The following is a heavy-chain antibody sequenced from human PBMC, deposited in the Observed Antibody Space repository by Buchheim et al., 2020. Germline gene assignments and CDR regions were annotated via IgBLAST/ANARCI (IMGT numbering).Heavy chain of an antibody. CDR1: GYTFTSYA. Sequence: QVQLVQSGAEVKKPGASVKVSCKASGYTFTSYAMHWVRQAPGQRLEWMGWINACNGNTKYSQKFQGRVTITRVTSASTAYMGLSSLRSEDTAVYYCARAGVFGVVIIMDYYGMDVWGQGTT. CDR2: INACNGNT. J-gene: IGHJ6*02. CDR3: ARAGVFGVVIIMDYYGMDV. D-gene: IGHD3-3*01. V-gene: IGHV1-3*01.